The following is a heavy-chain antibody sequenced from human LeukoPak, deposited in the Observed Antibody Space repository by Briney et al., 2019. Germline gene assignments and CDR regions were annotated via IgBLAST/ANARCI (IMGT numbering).Heavy chain of an antibody. V-gene: IGHV3-21*01. CDR3: AKSSGWNYYYYYMDV. D-gene: IGHD6-19*01. Sequence: PGGSLRLSCAASGFTFSNYGMNWVRQAPGKGPEWVSSISSSSTYIYYADSVKGRFTISRDNAKNSLYLQMNSLRAEDTAVYYCAKSSGWNYYYYYMDVWGKGTTVIASS. CDR2: ISSSSTYI. CDR1: GFTFSNYG. J-gene: IGHJ6*03.